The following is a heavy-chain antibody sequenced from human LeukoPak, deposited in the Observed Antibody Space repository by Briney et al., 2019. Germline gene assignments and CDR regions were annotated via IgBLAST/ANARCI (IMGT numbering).Heavy chain of an antibody. Sequence: PGRSLRLSCAASGFTFSSYGMHWVRQAPGKGLEWVAVIWYDGSNKYYADSVKGRFTISRDNSKNTLYLQMNSLRAEDTGVYYCAKDISDYGCYYYYYMDVWGKGTTVTVSS. D-gene: IGHD4/OR15-4a*01. CDR2: IWYDGSNK. J-gene: IGHJ6*03. V-gene: IGHV3-33*06. CDR3: AKDISDYGCYYYYYMDV. CDR1: GFTFSSYG.